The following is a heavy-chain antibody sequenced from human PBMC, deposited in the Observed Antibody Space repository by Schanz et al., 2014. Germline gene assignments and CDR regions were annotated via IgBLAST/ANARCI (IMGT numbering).Heavy chain of an antibody. CDR1: GFTFSEVY. D-gene: IGHD2-2*01. J-gene: IGHJ6*02. V-gene: IGHV3-11*06. CDR3: ATDRYVGITAAHYYYGMDV. Sequence: VRLVESGGGLVEPGGSLRLSCSGSGFTFSEVYMSWVRQAPGKGLEWVSYISSSSIYTNYADSVKGRFTISRDNSKNTLYLQMNSLRAEDTAVYYCATDRYVGITAAHYYYGMDVWGQGTTVTVSS. CDR2: ISSSSIYT.